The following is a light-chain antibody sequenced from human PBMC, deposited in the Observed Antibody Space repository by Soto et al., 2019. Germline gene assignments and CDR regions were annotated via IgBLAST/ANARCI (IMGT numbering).Light chain of an antibody. CDR1: SSNIGSNT. CDR2: SNN. V-gene: IGLV1-44*01. J-gene: IGLJ1*01. CDR3: VAWDDSLNGYV. Sequence: QSALNPPPSASGTPGQSVTISCSGSSSNIGSNTVNWYQQLPGTAPKLLIYSNNQRPSGVPDRFSGSKSGTSASLAISGLQSEDEADYYCVAWDDSLNGYVFGTGTKVTVL.